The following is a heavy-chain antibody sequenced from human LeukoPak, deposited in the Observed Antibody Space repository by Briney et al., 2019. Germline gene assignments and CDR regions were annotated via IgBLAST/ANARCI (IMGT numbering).Heavy chain of an antibody. D-gene: IGHD3-16*02. V-gene: IGHV3-23*01. CDR2: ISGSGGST. J-gene: IGHJ4*02. CDR3: AKDPRRRVIAYFDY. Sequence: GGSLRLSCAASGFTFSSYAMSWVRQAPGKGLEWVPAISGSGGSTYYADSVKGRFTISRDNSKNTLYLQMNSLRAEDTAVYYCAKDPRRRVIAYFDYWGQGTLVTVSS. CDR1: GFTFSSYA.